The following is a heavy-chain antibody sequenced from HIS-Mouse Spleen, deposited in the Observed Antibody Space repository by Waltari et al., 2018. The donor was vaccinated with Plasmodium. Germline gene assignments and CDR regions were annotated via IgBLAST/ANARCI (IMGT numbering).Heavy chain of an antibody. CDR3: ARPYSRGAFDI. CDR1: GYSISSGYY. Sequence: QVQLQESGPGLVKPSEALSLTCTVSGYSISSGYYWGWIRQPPGKGLEWIGSIYHSGSTYYNPSLKSRVTISVDTSKNQFSLKLSSVTAADTAVYYCARPYSRGAFDIWGQGTMVTVSS. J-gene: IGHJ3*02. CDR2: IYHSGST. D-gene: IGHD6-13*01. V-gene: IGHV4-38-2*02.